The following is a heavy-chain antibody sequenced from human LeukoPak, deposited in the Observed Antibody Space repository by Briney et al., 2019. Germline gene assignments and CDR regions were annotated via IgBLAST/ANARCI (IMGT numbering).Heavy chain of an antibody. D-gene: IGHD2-21*02. V-gene: IGHV4-30-4*01. Sequence: KSSETLSLTCNVSGGSISSGDKYWSWIRQPPGKGLEWIGYIYYSGSTYYNPSLKSRLTTSVDTFENQFSLHLTSVTAADTAVYFCARVTRWAGLDFWGQGTLVTVSS. CDR1: GGSISSGDKY. CDR2: IYYSGST. J-gene: IGHJ4*02. CDR3: ARVTRWAGLDF.